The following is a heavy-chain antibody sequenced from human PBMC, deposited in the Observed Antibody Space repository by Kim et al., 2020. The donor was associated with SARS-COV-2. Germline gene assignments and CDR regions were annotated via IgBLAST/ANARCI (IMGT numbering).Heavy chain of an antibody. Sequence: PSRKSRVTISVDTSKNQFALKLSSVTAADTAVDYCARDLSYDSRVDAFDIWGQGTMVTVSS. J-gene: IGHJ3*02. V-gene: IGHV4-31*02. D-gene: IGHD3-22*01. CDR3: ARDLSYDSRVDAFDI.